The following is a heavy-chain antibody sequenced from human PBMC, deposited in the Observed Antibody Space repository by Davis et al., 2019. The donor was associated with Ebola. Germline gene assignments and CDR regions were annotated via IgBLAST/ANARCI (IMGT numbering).Heavy chain of an antibody. D-gene: IGHD1-7*01. CDR3: ARDFLPPRITGTSVVSDY. CDR1: GYSFTSYW. V-gene: IGHV5-10-1*01. J-gene: IGHJ4*02. CDR2: IDPSDSYT. Sequence: GESLKISCQGSGYSFTSYWISWVRQMPGKGLEWMGRIDPSDSYTNYSPSFQGHVTISADKSISTAYLQWSSLKASDTAMYYCARDFLPPRITGTSVVSDYWGQGTLVTVSS.